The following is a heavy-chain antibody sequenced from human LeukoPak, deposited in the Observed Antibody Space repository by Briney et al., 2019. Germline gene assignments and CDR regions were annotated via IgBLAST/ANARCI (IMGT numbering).Heavy chain of an antibody. V-gene: IGHV4-61*02. CDR1: GGSISSGSYY. CDR2: IYTSGST. D-gene: IGHD5-12*01. J-gene: IGHJ3*01. Sequence: TPSETLSLTCTVSGGSISSGSYYWSWIRQPAGKGLEWIGRIYTSGSTNYNPSLKSRVTISVDTSKNQFSLKLSPVTAADTAVYYCARVGGYSGYDPRAYTFDLCGQGTMVTVSS. CDR3: ARVGGYSGYDPRAYTFDL.